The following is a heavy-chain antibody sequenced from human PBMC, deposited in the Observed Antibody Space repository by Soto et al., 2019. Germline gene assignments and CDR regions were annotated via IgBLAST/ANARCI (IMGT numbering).Heavy chain of an antibody. D-gene: IGHD3-22*01. V-gene: IGHV4-61*01. Sequence: SETLSLTCTVSGGSVSSGSYYWSWIRQPPGKGLEWIGYIYYSGSTNYNPSLKRRVTISVDTSKNQFSLKLSSVTAADTAVYYCARAWSPSDSSGYYHPFDYWGQGTLVTVSS. CDR3: ARAWSPSDSSGYYHPFDY. J-gene: IGHJ4*02. CDR1: GGSVSSGSYY. CDR2: IYYSGST.